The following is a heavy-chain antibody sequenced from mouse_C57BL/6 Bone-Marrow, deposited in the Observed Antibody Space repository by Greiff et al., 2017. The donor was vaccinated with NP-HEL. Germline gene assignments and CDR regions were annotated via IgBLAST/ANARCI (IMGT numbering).Heavy chain of an antibody. J-gene: IGHJ2*01. CDR1: GYTFTSYG. V-gene: IGHV1-81*01. Sequence: QVQLQQSGAELARPGASVKLSCKASGYTFTSYGISWVKQRTGQGLEWIGEIYPRSGNTYYNEKFKGKATLTADKSSSTAYMELRSLTSEDSAVYFCARRGCYYSTHFDYWGQGTTLTVSS. D-gene: IGHD2-5*01. CDR2: IYPRSGNT. CDR3: ARRGCYYSTHFDY.